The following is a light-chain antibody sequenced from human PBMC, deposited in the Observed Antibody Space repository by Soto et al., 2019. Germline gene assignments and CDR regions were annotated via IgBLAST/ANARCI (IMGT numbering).Light chain of an antibody. CDR2: AAS. CDR1: QGISNY. Sequence: DIQMTQSPSSLSASIGDRVTITCRASQGISNYLAWYQQKPGKVPKLLIYAASTLQSGVPSRFSGSGSGTDFTLTISSLQPEEVATYYGEKYNSAPFTFGPGTKVDIK. CDR3: EKYNSAPFT. J-gene: IGKJ3*01. V-gene: IGKV1-27*01.